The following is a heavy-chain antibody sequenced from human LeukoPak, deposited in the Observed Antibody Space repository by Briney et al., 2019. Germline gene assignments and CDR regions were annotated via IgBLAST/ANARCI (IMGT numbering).Heavy chain of an antibody. CDR2: ISAYNGNT. Sequence: ASLKVSCEASGYTFTSYGISWVRQAPGQGLEWMGWISAYNGNTNYAQKLQGRVTMTTDTSTSTAYMELRSLRSDDTAVYYCARGFGYSSSRQPGYWGQGTLVTVSS. J-gene: IGHJ4*02. D-gene: IGHD6-13*01. CDR3: ARGFGYSSSRQPGY. V-gene: IGHV1-18*01. CDR1: GYTFTSYG.